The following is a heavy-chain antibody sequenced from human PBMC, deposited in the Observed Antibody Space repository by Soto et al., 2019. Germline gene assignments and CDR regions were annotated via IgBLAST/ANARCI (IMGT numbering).Heavy chain of an antibody. D-gene: IGHD3-10*01. CDR2: ITSTSSTK. J-gene: IGHJ6*02. CDR1: GFTFSSHA. CDR3: ARRITMVRGPYYYYAMDV. Sequence: GSLRLSCAASGFTFSSHAMNWVRQAPGKGLEWLSYITSTSSTKHYPASVEGRFTISRDNAKNSLYLQMNSLRDEDTAVYYCARRITMVRGPYYYYAMDVWGQGTTVTVSS. V-gene: IGHV3-48*02.